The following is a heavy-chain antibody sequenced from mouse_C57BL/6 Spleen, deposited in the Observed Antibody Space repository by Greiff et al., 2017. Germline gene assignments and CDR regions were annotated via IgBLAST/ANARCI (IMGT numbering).Heavy chain of an antibody. D-gene: IGHD2-5*01. J-gene: IGHJ3*01. V-gene: IGHV7-3*01. CDR2: IRNNANGYTT. Sequence: EVHLVESGGGLVQPGGSLSLSCAASGFTFTDYYMSWVRQPPGKALEWLGFIRNNANGYTTEYSASVQGRFTISRDNSQSNLYIQMNALRAEDSATYYSARAYYSNCSWFAYWGQGTLVTVSA. CDR3: ARAYYSNCSWFAY. CDR1: GFTFTDYY.